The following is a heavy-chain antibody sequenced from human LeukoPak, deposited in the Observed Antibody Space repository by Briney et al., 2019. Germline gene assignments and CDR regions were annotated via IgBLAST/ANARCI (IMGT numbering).Heavy chain of an antibody. V-gene: IGHV3-23*01. Sequence: GGSLRLSCAASGFTFSSYAMSWVRQAPGKGLEWVSAISGSGGSTYYADSVKGRFTISRDNSKNTLYLRMTGLRAEDTAVYYCAKAPDSTCRVTTCYPFDHWGQGTLVTASS. J-gene: IGHJ4*02. CDR3: AKAPDSTCRVTTCYPFDH. CDR1: GFTFSSYA. CDR2: ISGSGGST. D-gene: IGHD2-2*01.